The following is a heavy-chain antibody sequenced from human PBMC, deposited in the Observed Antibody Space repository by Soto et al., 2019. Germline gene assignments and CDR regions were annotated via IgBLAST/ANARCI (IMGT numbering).Heavy chain of an antibody. CDR2: INPNGGCT. D-gene: IGHD6-13*01. Sequence: QVQLVQSGAEVKKPGASVKVSCKASGYTFTGYYMHWVRQAPGQGLEWMGWINPNGGCTEYAQKFQGRVTMTRDTSISTAYMELSRLRSDDTAVYYCSSGGDSSSWTWFDPWGQGTLVTGSS. CDR3: SSGGDSSSWTWFDP. CDR1: GYTFTGYY. J-gene: IGHJ5*02. V-gene: IGHV1-2*02.